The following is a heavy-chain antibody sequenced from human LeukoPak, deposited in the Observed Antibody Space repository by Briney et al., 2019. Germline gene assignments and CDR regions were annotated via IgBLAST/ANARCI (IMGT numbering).Heavy chain of an antibody. CDR3: ARKGELERRRSWDY. CDR2: IKQDGREK. CDR1: GFTFSNYW. Sequence: PGGSLRLSCAAPGFTFSNYWMSWVRQAPGKGLEWVANIKQDGREKYYVDSVKGRFTISRDNAKNSLYLQMSSLRAEDTAVYFCARKGELERRRSWDYWGQGALVTVSS. V-gene: IGHV3-7*03. D-gene: IGHD1-1*01. J-gene: IGHJ4*02.